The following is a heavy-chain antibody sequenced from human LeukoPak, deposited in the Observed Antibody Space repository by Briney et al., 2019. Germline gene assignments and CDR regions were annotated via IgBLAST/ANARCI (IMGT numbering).Heavy chain of an antibody. CDR1: GGSFTGYY. CDR2: INHSGST. V-gene: IGHV4-34*01. D-gene: IGHD6-19*01. Sequence: SETLSLTCAVYGGSFTGYYWSWIRQPPGKGLEWIGDINHSGSTNYSPSLKTRVTISVDTSKHQFSLNLHSVTAADTAVYYCARGTPHPGSLSGWYWGPKEKRQPFLDYWGQGSLVTVSS. J-gene: IGHJ4*02. CDR3: ARGTPHPGSLSGWYWGPKEKRQPFLDY.